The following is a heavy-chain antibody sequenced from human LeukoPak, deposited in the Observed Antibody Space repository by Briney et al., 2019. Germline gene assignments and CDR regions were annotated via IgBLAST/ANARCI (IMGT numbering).Heavy chain of an antibody. Sequence: GGSLRLSCAASGFTFDDYAMHWVRQAPGKGLEGVSGISWNSGSIGYADSVKGRFTISRDNAKNSLYLQMNSLRAEDTAVYYCAKDSYSKGDFWGQGVLVTVSS. V-gene: IGHV3-9*01. D-gene: IGHD6-13*01. CDR1: GFTFDDYA. CDR3: AKDSYSKGDF. CDR2: ISWNSGSI. J-gene: IGHJ4*02.